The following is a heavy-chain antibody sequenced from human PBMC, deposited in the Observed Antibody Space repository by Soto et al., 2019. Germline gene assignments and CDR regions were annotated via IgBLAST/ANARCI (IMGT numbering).Heavy chain of an antibody. Sequence: QSGGSLRLSCAASGFTFSCYAMHRVRQAPGKGLEWVAVISYDGSNKYYADSVKGRFTISRDNSKNTLYLQMNSLRAEDTAVYYCARDFFGYGGALDYWGQVSLVTVSS. J-gene: IGHJ4*02. CDR1: GFTFSCYA. V-gene: IGHV3-30-3*01. D-gene: IGHD4-17*01. CDR2: ISYDGSNK. CDR3: ARDFFGYGGALDY.